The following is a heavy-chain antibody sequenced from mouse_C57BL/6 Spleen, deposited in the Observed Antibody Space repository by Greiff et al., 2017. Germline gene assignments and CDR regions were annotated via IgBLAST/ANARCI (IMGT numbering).Heavy chain of an antibody. CDR1: GFNIKDDY. Sequence: EVQLQESGAELVRPGASDKLSCTASGFNIKDDYMLWVKQRPEQGLEWIGWIDPENGDPVSASKFQGKASITAEPSSNTAYLQLSSLTSEDIAVYYGTRGSSGPTDYGGQGTSGTVSS. V-gene: IGHV14-4*01. CDR2: IDPENGDP. CDR3: TRGSSGPTDY. D-gene: IGHD3-2*02. J-gene: IGHJ4*01.